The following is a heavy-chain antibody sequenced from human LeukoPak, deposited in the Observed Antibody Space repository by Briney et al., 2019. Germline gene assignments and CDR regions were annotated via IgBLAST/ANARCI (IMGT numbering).Heavy chain of an antibody. CDR3: ARTDSSGYYPDY. V-gene: IGHV4-59*08. CDR1: GGSISSYY. Sequence: ASETLSLTCTVSGGSISSYYWSWIRQPPGKGLEWIGYIYYSGSTNYNPSLKSRVTISVDTSKNQFSLKLSSVTAADTAVYYCARTDSSGYYPDYWGQGTLVTVSS. CDR2: IYYSGST. D-gene: IGHD3-22*01. J-gene: IGHJ4*02.